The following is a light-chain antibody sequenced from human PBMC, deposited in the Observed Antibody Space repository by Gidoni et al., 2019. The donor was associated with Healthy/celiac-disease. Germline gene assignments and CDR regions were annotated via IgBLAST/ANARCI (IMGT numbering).Light chain of an antibody. Sequence: SSVPTQPPPVSVAPGKTARITCGGNNIGSKSVHWYQQKPGQAPVLVVYDDSDRPSGIPERFSGSNSGNTATLTISRVEAGDEADYYCQVWDSSSDPWVFGGGTKLTVL. V-gene: IGLV3-21*03. CDR1: NIGSKS. CDR2: DDS. CDR3: QVWDSSSDPWV. J-gene: IGLJ3*02.